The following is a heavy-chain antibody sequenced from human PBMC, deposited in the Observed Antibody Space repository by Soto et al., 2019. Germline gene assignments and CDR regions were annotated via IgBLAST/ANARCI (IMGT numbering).Heavy chain of an antibody. V-gene: IGHV3-21*01. Sequence: GGSLRLSCAASGFTFSSYSMNWVRQAPGKGLEWVSSISSSSSYIYYADSVKGRFTISRDNAKNSLYLQMNSLRAEDTAVYYCAREYYDFWSGYSRGYGMDVWGQGTTVTVSS. J-gene: IGHJ6*02. D-gene: IGHD3-3*01. CDR3: AREYYDFWSGYSRGYGMDV. CDR1: GFTFSSYS. CDR2: ISSSSSYI.